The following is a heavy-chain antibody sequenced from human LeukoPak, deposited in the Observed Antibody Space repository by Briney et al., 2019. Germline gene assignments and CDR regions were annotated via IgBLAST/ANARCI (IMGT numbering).Heavy chain of an antibody. Sequence: GASVKVSCKASGYTFTSYDINWVRQATGQGLEWTGWMNPNSGNTGYAQKFQGRVTMTRNTSISTAYMELSSLRSEDTAVYYCASPRGDSSVFLGYWGQGTLVTVSS. CDR3: ASPRGDSSVFLGY. D-gene: IGHD3-22*01. CDR2: MNPNSGNT. CDR1: GYTFTSYD. J-gene: IGHJ4*02. V-gene: IGHV1-8*01.